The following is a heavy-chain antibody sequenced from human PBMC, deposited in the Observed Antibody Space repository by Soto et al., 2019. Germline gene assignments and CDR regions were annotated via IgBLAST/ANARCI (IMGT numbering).Heavy chain of an antibody. CDR3: ASSPPEVVPAAMFRSFDY. CDR1: GYTFTSYG. CDR2: ISAYNGNT. Sequence: GASVKVSCKASGYTFTSYGISWVRQAPGQGLEWMGWISAYNGNTNYAQKLQGRVTMTTDTSTSTAYMELRSLRSDDTAVYYCASSPPEVVPAAMFRSFDYWGQGTLVTVSS. J-gene: IGHJ4*02. V-gene: IGHV1-18*01. D-gene: IGHD2-2*01.